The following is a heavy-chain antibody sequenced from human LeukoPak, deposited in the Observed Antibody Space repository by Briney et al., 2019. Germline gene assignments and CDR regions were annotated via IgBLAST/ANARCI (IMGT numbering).Heavy chain of an antibody. CDR3: ARGLYSSRRPRFDY. CDR2: INHSGST. CDR1: GGSISSYY. J-gene: IGHJ4*02. V-gene: IGHV4-34*01. Sequence: PSETLSLTCTVSGGSISSYYWSWIRQPPGKGLEWIGEINHSGSTNYNPSLKSRVTISVDTSKNQFSLKLSSVTAADTAVYYCARGLYSSRRPRFDYWGQGTLVTVSS. D-gene: IGHD6-13*01.